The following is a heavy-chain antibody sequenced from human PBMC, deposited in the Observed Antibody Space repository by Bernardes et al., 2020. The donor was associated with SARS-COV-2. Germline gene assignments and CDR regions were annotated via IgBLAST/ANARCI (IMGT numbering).Heavy chain of an antibody. CDR1: LITLSNYA. Sequence: GSIRLPSAAALITLSNYAMSWVRPAPGKGLEWVSDMSSIGGSTYYADSVKGRFTISRDNSENTLSLQMNSLRAEDTAVYYCAKLRGYNWNVDAFDTWGQGTMVSVSS. V-gene: IGHV3-23*01. CDR2: MSSIGGST. J-gene: IGHJ3*02. CDR3: AKLRGYNWNVDAFDT. D-gene: IGHD1-1*01.